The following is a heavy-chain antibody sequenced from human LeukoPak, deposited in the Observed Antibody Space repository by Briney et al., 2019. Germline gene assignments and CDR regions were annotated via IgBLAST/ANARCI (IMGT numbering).Heavy chain of an antibody. J-gene: IGHJ4*02. D-gene: IGHD5-12*01. CDR2: IYSGGST. CDR3: ARGYSGYDPFDY. CDR1: GFTVDSNY. Sequence: GGSLRLSCAVSGFTVDSNYMSWVRQTPGKGLEWVSVIYSGGSTYYADSVKGRFTISRDNSKNTLYLQMNSLRAEDTAVYYCARGYSGYDPFDYWGQGTLVTVSS. V-gene: IGHV3-66*01.